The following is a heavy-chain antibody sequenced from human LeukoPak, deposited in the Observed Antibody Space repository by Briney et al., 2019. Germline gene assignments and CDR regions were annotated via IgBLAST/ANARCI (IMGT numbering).Heavy chain of an antibody. V-gene: IGHV1-69*04. D-gene: IGHD5-24*01. CDR2: IIPILGIA. Sequence: SVKVSCKASGGTFSSYAISWVRQAPGQGLEWMGRIIPILGIANYAQKFQGRVTITADKSTSTAYMELSSLRSEDTAVYYCARDVEDEKYYFDYWGQGTLVTVSS. CDR3: ARDVEDEKYYFDY. J-gene: IGHJ4*02. CDR1: GGTFSSYA.